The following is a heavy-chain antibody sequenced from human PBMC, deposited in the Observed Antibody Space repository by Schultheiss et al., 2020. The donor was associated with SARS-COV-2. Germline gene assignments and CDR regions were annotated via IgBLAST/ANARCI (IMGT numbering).Heavy chain of an antibody. V-gene: IGHV4-59*12. CDR3: ASGVYRFLEWQERDY. J-gene: IGHJ4*02. CDR2: INHSGST. D-gene: IGHD3-3*01. CDR1: GGSISSYY. Sequence: SQTLSLTCTVSGGSISSYYWSWIRQPPGKGLEWIGEINHSGSTNYNPSLKSRVTISVDTSKNQFSLRLRSATAADTAVYYCASGVYRFLEWQERDYWGQGTLVTVSS.